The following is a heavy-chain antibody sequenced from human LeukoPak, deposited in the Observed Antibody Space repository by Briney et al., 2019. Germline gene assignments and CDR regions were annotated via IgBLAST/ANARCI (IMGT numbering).Heavy chain of an antibody. D-gene: IGHD5-24*01. Sequence: SETLSLTCTVSGGSISSYYWSWIRQPPGKGLEWIGYIYYSGSSNYNPSLKSRVTISVDTSKNQFSLKLSSVTAADTAVYYCARLRRDGYYLDYWGQGTLVSVSS. V-gene: IGHV4-59*01. J-gene: IGHJ4*02. CDR1: GGSISSYY. CDR2: IYYSGSS. CDR3: ARLRRDGYYLDY.